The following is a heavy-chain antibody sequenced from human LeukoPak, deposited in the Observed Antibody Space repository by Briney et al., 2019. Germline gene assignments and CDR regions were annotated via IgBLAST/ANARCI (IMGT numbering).Heavy chain of an antibody. Sequence: ASVKVSCEASGYTFTGYYMHWVRQAPGQGLEWMGWINPNSGGTNYAQKFQGRVTMTRDTSISTAYMELSRLRSDDTAVYYCASDDSSGYYPTYYFDYWGQGTLVTVSS. CDR1: GYTFTGYY. CDR2: INPNSGGT. V-gene: IGHV1-2*02. J-gene: IGHJ4*02. D-gene: IGHD3-22*01. CDR3: ASDDSSGYYPTYYFDY.